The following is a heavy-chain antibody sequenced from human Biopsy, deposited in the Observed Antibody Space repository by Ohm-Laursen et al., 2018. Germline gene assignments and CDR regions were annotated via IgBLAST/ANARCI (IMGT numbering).Heavy chain of an antibody. CDR2: ITWNSGHI. D-gene: IGHD3-10*01. V-gene: IGHV3-9*01. Sequence: SLRLSCSASDFTFADYAMSWVRQRPGKGLEWVSGITWNSGHIAYADSVKGRFTISRDNAKNVLWLQMNSLRVDDTAMYYCVKDIRRYFYGMDVWGQGTTVTVS. CDR3: VKDIRRYFYGMDV. J-gene: IGHJ6*02. CDR1: DFTFADYA.